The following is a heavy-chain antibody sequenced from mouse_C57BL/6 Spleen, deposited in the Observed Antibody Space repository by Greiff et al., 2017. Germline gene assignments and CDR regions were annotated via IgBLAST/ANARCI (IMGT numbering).Heavy chain of an antibody. Sequence: QVQLQQSGAELVRPGSSVKLSCKASGYTFTSYWMDWVKQRPGQGLEWIGNIYPSDSETHYNQKFKDKATLTVDKSSSTAYMQLSSLTSEDSAVYYCARLDYYAMDYWGQGTSVTVSS. CDR3: ARLDYYAMDY. CDR2: IYPSDSET. V-gene: IGHV1-61*01. J-gene: IGHJ4*01. CDR1: GYTFTSYW.